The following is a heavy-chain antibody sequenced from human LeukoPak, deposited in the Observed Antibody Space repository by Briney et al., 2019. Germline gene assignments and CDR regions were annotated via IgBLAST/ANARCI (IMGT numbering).Heavy chain of an antibody. CDR2: ISASGGSS. CDR1: GFTFSNYG. Sequence: GGSLRLSCAASGFTFSNYGMSWVRQAPGKGLEGVSLISASGGSSYYADSVKGRFTISRDNSKNTLYLQMNSLRDEDTAVYHCAKLAASSWQYYYYYMDVWGKGTTVTVSS. V-gene: IGHV3-23*01. J-gene: IGHJ6*03. CDR3: AKLAASSWQYYYYYMDV. D-gene: IGHD6-13*01.